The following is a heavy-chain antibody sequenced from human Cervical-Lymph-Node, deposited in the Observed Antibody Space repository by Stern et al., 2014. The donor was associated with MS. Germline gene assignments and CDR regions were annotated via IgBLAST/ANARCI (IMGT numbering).Heavy chain of an antibody. J-gene: IGHJ5*02. D-gene: IGHD6-13*01. V-gene: IGHV1-8*01. Sequence: VQLVESGAEVKKPGASVKVSCKASGYTFTSYDINWVRQATGQGLEWMGWMNPNSGNTGYAQKFQGRVTMTRNTSISTAYMELSSLRSEDTAVYYCARGIAAADIKVPKREWFDPWGQGTLVTVSS. CDR1: GYTFTSYD. CDR3: ARGIAAADIKVPKREWFDP. CDR2: MNPNSGNT.